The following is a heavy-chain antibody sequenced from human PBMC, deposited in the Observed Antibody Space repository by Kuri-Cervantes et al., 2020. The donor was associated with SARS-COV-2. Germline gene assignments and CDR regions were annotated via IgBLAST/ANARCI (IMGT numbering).Heavy chain of an antibody. CDR3: ARGAVTSIAAIPNWFDP. Sequence: SVKVSCKASGATFSTYGFSWVRQAPGQGLEWMGGIIPFFGTPNYAQKFEGRVTITADESTSTAYMEMSSLRFEDTAVYYCARGAVTSIAAIPNWFDPWGQGTLVTVSS. D-gene: IGHD2-15*01. CDR1: GATFSTYG. J-gene: IGHJ5*02. V-gene: IGHV1-69*13. CDR2: IIPFFGTP.